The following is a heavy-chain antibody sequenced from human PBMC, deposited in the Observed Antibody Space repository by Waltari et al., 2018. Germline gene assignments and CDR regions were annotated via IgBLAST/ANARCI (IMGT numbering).Heavy chain of an antibody. D-gene: IGHD3-10*01. CDR2: IYSGGST. CDR3: ARDLWFGAYYYYGMDV. J-gene: IGHJ6*02. CDR1: GFTVRSHY. V-gene: IGHV3-53*02. Sequence: EVQLVETGGGLIQHGGSLKLSCAAFGFTVRSHYIGWLRQPPVKGLEWVSVIYSGGSTYYADSVKCRFTISRDNSKNTLYLQMNSLRAEDTAVYYCARDLWFGAYYYYGMDVWGQGTTVTVSS.